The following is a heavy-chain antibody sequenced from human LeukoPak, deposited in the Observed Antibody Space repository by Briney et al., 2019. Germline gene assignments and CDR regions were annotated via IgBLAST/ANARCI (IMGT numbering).Heavy chain of an antibody. J-gene: IGHJ4*02. V-gene: IGHV4-4*09. CDR2: IHASGPT. CDR1: GGSISTYY. D-gene: IGHD6-6*01. CDR3: ARHNAGIAARPFDN. Sequence: SETLSLTCTVSGGSISTYYWSWIRRPPGKGLEWIAYIHASGPTNYNPSLKSRITISVDTSKNQFSLKLSSVTAADTAVYYCARHNAGIAARPFDNWGQGTLVTVST.